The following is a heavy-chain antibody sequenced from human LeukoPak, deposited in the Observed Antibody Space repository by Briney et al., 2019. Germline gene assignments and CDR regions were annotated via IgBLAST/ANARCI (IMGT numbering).Heavy chain of an antibody. J-gene: IGHJ6*02. CDR3: AKTLGGYYYYGMDV. V-gene: IGHV3-23*01. CDR2: ISGGGSST. D-gene: IGHD3-22*01. CDR1: GFTFDTYA. Sequence: GGSLRLSCAAPGFTFDTYAMTWVRQAPGKGLEWVSCISGGGSSTYYADSVKGRFTISRDNSKNTLYLQMNSLRAEDTAVYYCAKTLGGYYYYGMDVWGQGTTVTVSS.